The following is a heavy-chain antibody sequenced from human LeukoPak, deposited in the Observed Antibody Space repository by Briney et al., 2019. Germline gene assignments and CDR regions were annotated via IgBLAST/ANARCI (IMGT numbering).Heavy chain of an antibody. CDR1: GYTFTRHY. D-gene: IGHD3-16*01. J-gene: IGHJ4*02. CDR3: AREGGGLGYFDS. Sequence: ASVKVSCKATGYTFTRHYIHWIRQAPGQGLEWMGIISPSDGSTNYAQKFQGRVTMTTDTSMSTVYMDLSGLRSEDTAVYYCAREGGGLGYFDSWGQGTLVTVSS. V-gene: IGHV1-46*01. CDR2: ISPSDGST.